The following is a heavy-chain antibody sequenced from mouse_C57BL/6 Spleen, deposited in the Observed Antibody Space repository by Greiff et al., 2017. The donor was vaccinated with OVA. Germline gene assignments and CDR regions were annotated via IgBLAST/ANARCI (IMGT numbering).Heavy chain of an antibody. D-gene: IGHD1-1*01. Sequence: EVQLQQSGAELVKPGASVKLSCTASGFNIKDYYMHWVKQRTEQGLEWIGRIDPEDGENKYAPKFPGKATITADTSSNTAYLQLSSLTSEDTAVYYCAREGYYGGFFDYWGQGTTRTVSS. V-gene: IGHV14-2*01. CDR1: GFNIKDYY. J-gene: IGHJ2*01. CDR3: AREGYYGGFFDY. CDR2: IDPEDGEN.